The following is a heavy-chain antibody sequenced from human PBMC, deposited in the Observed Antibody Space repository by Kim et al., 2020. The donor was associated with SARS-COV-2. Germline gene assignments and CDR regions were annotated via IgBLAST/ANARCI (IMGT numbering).Heavy chain of an antibody. J-gene: IGHJ4*02. CDR3: KRENYFGSGSGYYFDY. D-gene: IGHD3-10*01. Sequence: DSFSGRFAISRDNSKNTVYLQMNSLRSEATAVYYCKRENYFGSGSGYYFDYWGQGTLVTVSS. V-gene: IGHV3-30*09.